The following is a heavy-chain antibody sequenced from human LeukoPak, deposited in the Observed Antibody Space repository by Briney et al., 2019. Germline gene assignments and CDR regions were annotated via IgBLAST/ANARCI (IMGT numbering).Heavy chain of an antibody. Sequence: QPGGSLRLSCGASGFSFSDYGMHWVRQAPGKGPEWVAVIANDGRDKYEADSVKGRFIISRDNSKNTLYLQMNSLRAEDTAVYFCAKDRNIGPATYYFDYWGQGALVTVSS. CDR1: GFSFSDYG. D-gene: IGHD2-2*01. J-gene: IGHJ4*02. CDR2: IANDGRDK. V-gene: IGHV3-30*18. CDR3: AKDRNIGPATYYFDY.